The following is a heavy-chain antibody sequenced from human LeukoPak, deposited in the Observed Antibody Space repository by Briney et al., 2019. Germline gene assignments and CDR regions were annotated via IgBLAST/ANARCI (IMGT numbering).Heavy chain of an antibody. CDR3: AREDTAMVTDY. V-gene: IGHV1-46*01. D-gene: IGHD5-18*01. CDR2: INPSGGST. CDR1: GHTFTNYG. J-gene: IGHJ4*02. Sequence: ASVKVSCKASGHTFTNYGITWVRQAPGQGLEWMGIINPSGGSTSYAQKFQGRVTMTRDTSTSTVYMELSSLRSEDTAVYYCAREDTAMVTDYWGQGTLVTVSS.